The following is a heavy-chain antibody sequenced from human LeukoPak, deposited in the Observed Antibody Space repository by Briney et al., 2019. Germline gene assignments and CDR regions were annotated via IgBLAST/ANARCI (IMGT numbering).Heavy chain of an antibody. Sequence: PGGSLRLSCAASGFTVSNKYMIWVRQAPGKGLGWVSLISGGDTTSYADSVKGRFTISRDNAKNSLYLQMNSLRAEDTAVYYCARVGGSSSAFDYWGQGTLVTVSS. CDR3: ARVGGSSSAFDY. CDR1: GFTVSNKY. D-gene: IGHD6-6*01. V-gene: IGHV3-53*01. J-gene: IGHJ4*02. CDR2: ISGGDTT.